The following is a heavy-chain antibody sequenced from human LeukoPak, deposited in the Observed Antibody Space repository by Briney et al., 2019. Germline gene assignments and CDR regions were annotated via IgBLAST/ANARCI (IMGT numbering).Heavy chain of an antibody. CDR2: ISSSSYI. D-gene: IGHD3-22*01. Sequence: GGSLRLSCAASGFTFSSYSMNWVRQAPGKGLEWVSSISSSSYIYYADSVKGRFTISRDNAKNSLYLQMNSLRAEDTAVYYCARSRTTYYYDSSGYYSFDYWDQGTLVTVSS. CDR3: ARSRTTYYYDSSGYYSFDY. J-gene: IGHJ4*02. CDR1: GFTFSSYS. V-gene: IGHV3-21*01.